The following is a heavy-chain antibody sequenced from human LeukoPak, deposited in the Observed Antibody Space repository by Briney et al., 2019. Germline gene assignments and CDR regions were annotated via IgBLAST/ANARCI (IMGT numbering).Heavy chain of an antibody. CDR2: ISSSGSTI. D-gene: IGHD6-13*01. J-gene: IGHJ4*02. CDR3: ARDIAEYYFDY. Sequence: GGSLRLSCAASGFTFSDYYMSWIRQAPGKGLEWVSYISSSGSTIYYADSVKGRFTISRDNAKNSLYLQMNSLRAEDTAAYYCARDIAEYYFDYWGQGTLVTVSS. CDR1: GFTFSDYY. V-gene: IGHV3-11*01.